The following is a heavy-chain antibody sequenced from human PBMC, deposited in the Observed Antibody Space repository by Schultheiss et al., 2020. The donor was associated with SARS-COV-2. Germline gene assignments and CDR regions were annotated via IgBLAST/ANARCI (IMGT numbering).Heavy chain of an antibody. CDR1: GFTFNNKF. CDR2: IRISGATI. V-gene: IGHV3-11*01. Sequence: GGSLRLSCAASGFTFNNKFMRWIRQAPGKGLEWVSYIRISGATIYYADSVKGRLTISRDNAKNSLYLQMNSLRAEDTAVYYCVRPINPEAFDIWGQGTMVTVSS. D-gene: IGHD1-14*01. CDR3: VRPINPEAFDI. J-gene: IGHJ3*02.